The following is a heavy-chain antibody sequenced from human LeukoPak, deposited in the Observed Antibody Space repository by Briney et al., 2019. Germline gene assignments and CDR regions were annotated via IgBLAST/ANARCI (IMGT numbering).Heavy chain of an antibody. CDR2: ISPNSDGT. Sequence: VASVKVSCKASGYTFTDYNIHWVRQAPGQGLEWMGWISPNSDGTNYAQKFQGRVTMTRDTSITTAYMELSRLRSDDTAMYYCTVWFGELTHWGQGTLVTVSS. CDR3: TVWFGELTH. V-gene: IGHV1-2*02. D-gene: IGHD3-10*01. CDR1: GYTFTDYN. J-gene: IGHJ4*02.